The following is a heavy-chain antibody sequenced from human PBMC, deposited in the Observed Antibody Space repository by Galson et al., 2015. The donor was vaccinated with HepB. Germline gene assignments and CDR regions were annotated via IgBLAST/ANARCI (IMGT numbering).Heavy chain of an antibody. Sequence: SVKVSCKASGYTFTSYGISWVRQAPGQGLEWMGWISAYNGNTNYAQKLQGRVTMTTDTSTSTAYMELRSLRSDDTAVYYCAREPALGGYFDWSPMGYFDYWGQGTLVTVSS. D-gene: IGHD3-9*01. J-gene: IGHJ4*02. CDR3: AREPALGGYFDWSPMGYFDY. V-gene: IGHV1-18*01. CDR2: ISAYNGNT. CDR1: GYTFTSYG.